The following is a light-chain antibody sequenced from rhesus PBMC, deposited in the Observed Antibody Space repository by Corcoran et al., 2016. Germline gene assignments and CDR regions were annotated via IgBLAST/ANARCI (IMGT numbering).Light chain of an antibody. CDR3: LQHSNWPYS. CDR2: GAS. V-gene: IGKV3-24*01. Sequence: EIVMTQSPATLSLSPGERATLSCRASQSVSSSLAWYQQKPGQAPRLLIYGASSRATGIPDRFSGSGSGTDVTLTISSLEPEDVAVYYCLQHSNWPYSFGQGTKGEIK. J-gene: IGKJ2*01. CDR1: QSVSSS.